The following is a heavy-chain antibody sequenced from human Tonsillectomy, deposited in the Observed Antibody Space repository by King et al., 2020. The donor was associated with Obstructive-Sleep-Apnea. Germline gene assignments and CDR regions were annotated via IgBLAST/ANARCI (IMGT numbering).Heavy chain of an antibody. V-gene: IGHV4-39*07. CDR2: IYYTGST. Sequence: VQLQESGPGLVKPSETLSLTCTVSGGSINNKYFYWGWFRQPPGKGLDWIGTIYYTGSTYYNASLKSRVTISADTSKNQFSLKVSSVLAADTAVYYCARSKWNDVGWFDPWGQGTLVIVSS. CDR3: ARSKWNDVGWFDP. J-gene: IGHJ5*02. CDR1: GGSINNKYFY. D-gene: IGHD1-1*01.